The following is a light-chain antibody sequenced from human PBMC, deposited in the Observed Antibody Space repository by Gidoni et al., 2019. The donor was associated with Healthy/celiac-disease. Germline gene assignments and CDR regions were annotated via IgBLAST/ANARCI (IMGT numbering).Light chain of an antibody. CDR1: SSDIGAYNY. Sequence: QSALPQPPSASGSRGQTVTISCTGTSSDIGAYNYVCWYQQHPGKAPKLIIYEVTKRPSGVPDRFSGSKSGNTASLTVSGLQAEDEADYYCTSYASPNRGVFGGGTKLTVL. J-gene: IGLJ3*02. V-gene: IGLV2-8*01. CDR3: TSYASPNRGV. CDR2: EVT.